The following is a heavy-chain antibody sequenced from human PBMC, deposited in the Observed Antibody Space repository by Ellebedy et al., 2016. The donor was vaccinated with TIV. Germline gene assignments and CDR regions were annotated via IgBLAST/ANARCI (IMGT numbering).Heavy chain of an antibody. V-gene: IGHV4-61*01. J-gene: IGHJ4*02. D-gene: IGHD3-3*02. Sequence: SETLSLTXTVSGGSVTSTTYRWSWIRQPPGKGLEWIGFVYYSGSTNYNPSLKSRLTISIDTSKNQFSLRLSSVTAADTAIYYCARSHYWSGFSPYYLDHWGQGTLVTVSS. CDR2: VYYSGST. CDR1: GGSVTSTTYR. CDR3: ARSHYWSGFSPYYLDH.